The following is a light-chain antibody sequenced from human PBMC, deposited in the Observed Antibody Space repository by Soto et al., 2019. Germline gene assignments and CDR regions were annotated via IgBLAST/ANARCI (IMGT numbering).Light chain of an antibody. V-gene: IGLV2-14*01. Sequence: SVPTPPASVSGSPCQSISISYPGTSSVVGGYNFVSWFQQHSGKAPRLIIYQVSNRPSWVSNRFSGSKSGNTASLTISGLQAEDEADYYCSSYTSSSTCVFGTGTKVTVL. CDR1: SSVVGGYNF. CDR2: QVS. CDR3: SSYTSSSTCV. J-gene: IGLJ1*01.